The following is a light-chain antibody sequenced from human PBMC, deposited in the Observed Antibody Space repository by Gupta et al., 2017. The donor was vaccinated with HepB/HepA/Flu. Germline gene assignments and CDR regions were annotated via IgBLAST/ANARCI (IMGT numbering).Light chain of an antibody. J-gene: IGLJ2*01. Sequence: QSVLTQPPSVSGAPGQRVTISCTGSISNIGAGYDVHWYQQLPGTAPKLLIYGNSNRPSGVPDRFSGSKSGTSASLAITGLQAEDEADYYCQSYDSSLSGSVVFGGGTKLTVL. V-gene: IGLV1-40*01. CDR1: ISNIGAGYD. CDR2: GNS. CDR3: QSYDSSLSGSVV.